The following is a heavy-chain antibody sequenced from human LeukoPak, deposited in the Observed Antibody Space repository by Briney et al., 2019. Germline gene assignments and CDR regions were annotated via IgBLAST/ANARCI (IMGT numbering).Heavy chain of an antibody. Sequence: SVKVSCKASGYTFTSYYMHWVRQAPGQGLEWMGGIIPIFGTANYAQKFQGRVTITADESTSTAYMELSSLRSEDTAVYYCARLGAVAGYFDYWGQGTLVTVSS. CDR2: IIPIFGTA. CDR3: ARLGAVAGYFDY. V-gene: IGHV1-69*13. CDR1: GYTFTSYY. D-gene: IGHD6-19*01. J-gene: IGHJ4*02.